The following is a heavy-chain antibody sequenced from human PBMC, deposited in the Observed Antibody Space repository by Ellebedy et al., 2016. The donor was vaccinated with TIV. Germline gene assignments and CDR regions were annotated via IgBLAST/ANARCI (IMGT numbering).Heavy chain of an antibody. CDR3: AKDAVYGRAMVREVILEY. Sequence: GESLKISCAASGISFSRHWMNWVRRAPGKGLEWVANIKHDGSDKFYVDSVKGRFTISRDNAKKSLYLQMNSLRAEDTAFYYCAKDAVYGRAMVREVILEYWGQGTLVTVSS. CDR2: IKHDGSDK. V-gene: IGHV3-7*03. D-gene: IGHD3-10*01. CDR1: GISFSRHW. J-gene: IGHJ4*02.